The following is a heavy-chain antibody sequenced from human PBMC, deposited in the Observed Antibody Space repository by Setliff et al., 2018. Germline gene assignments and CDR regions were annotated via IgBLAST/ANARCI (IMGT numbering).Heavy chain of an antibody. CDR2: NSA. D-gene: IGHD2-2*01. CDR1: GYTFTNYG. CDR3: ARGPPDFVVVPAAAKFDY. Sequence: GASVKVSCKTSGYTFTNYGINWVRQAPGQGPEWMGWNSAYAQKFQGRVTMTTDTPTSTAYMELRSLRTDDTAVYYCARGPPDFVVVPAAAKFDYWGQGTLVTVSS. V-gene: IGHV1-18*01. J-gene: IGHJ4*02.